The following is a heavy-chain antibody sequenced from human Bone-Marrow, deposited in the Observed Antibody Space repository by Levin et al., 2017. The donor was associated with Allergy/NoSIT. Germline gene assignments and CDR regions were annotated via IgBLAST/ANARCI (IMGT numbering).Heavy chain of an antibody. CDR2: IYYSGST. D-gene: IGHD2-21*02. CDR1: GGSISSYY. CDR3: ARHPAERGTYCGGDCYFDY. V-gene: IGHV4-59*08. J-gene: IGHJ4*02. Sequence: ASETLSLTCTVSGGSISSYYWSWIRQPPGKGLEWIGYIYYSGSTNYNPSLKSRVTISVDTSKNQFSLKLSSVTAADTAVYYCARHPAERGTYCGGDCYFDYWGQGTLVTVSS.